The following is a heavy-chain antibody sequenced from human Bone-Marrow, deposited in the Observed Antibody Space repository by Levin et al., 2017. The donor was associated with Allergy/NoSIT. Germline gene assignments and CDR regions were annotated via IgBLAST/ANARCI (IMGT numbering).Heavy chain of an antibody. J-gene: IGHJ4*02. CDR2: IWNDGNNK. Sequence: GGSLRLSCTTSGFFFSSYAMHWVRQAPGKGLEWVASIWNDGNNKYYADSVKGRFTISRDNSKDTVDLQMNSLRVEDTAVYYCARASPGGGFDCWGQGVLVTVSS. D-gene: IGHD1-1*01. CDR1: GFFFSSYA. CDR3: ARASPGGGFDC. V-gene: IGHV3-33*01.